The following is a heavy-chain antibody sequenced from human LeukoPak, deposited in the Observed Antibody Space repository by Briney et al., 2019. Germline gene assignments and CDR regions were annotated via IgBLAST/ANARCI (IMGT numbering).Heavy chain of an antibody. V-gene: IGHV3-48*01. J-gene: IGHJ4*02. CDR2: ISSSSSTI. D-gene: IGHD2-15*01. CDR3: ARDEAVVVVAATLDY. Sequence: GGSLRLSCAASGFTFSSYSMNWVRQAPGKGLEWVSYISSSSSTIYYADSVKGRFTIPRDNSKNTLYLQMNSLRAEDTAVYYCARDEAVVVVAATLDYWGQGTLVTVSS. CDR1: GFTFSSYS.